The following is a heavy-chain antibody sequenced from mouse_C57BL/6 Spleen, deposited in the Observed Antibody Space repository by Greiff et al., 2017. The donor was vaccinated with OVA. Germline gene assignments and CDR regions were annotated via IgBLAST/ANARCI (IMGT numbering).Heavy chain of an antibody. Sequence: QVQLQQSGPELVKPGASVKISCKASGYAFSSSWMNWVKQRPGKGLEWIGRIYPGDGDTNYNGKFKGKATLTADKSSSTAYMQLSSLTSEDSAVYFCARPYGNFPWYFDVGGTGTTVTVSS. CDR1: GYAFSSSW. CDR2: IYPGDGDT. D-gene: IGHD2-1*01. V-gene: IGHV1-82*01. CDR3: ARPYGNFPWYFDV. J-gene: IGHJ1*03.